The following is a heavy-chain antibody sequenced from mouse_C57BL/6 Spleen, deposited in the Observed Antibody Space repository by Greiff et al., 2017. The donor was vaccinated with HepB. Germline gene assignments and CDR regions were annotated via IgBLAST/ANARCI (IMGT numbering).Heavy chain of an antibody. V-gene: IGHV1-54*01. CDR3: AGSSDDGGVPMDY. D-gene: IGHD5-1*01. CDR2: ISPGSGAT. Sequence: VQLQQSGAELVKPGTSVKVSCKASGYAFTNYWMDWVQQRPGKGLEWIGLISPGSGATNYNEKFKGQATLTADKASSTAYLQLSSLTSEDAAVYCCAGSSDDGGVPMDYWGQGTSVTVSS. J-gene: IGHJ4*01. CDR1: GYAFTNYW.